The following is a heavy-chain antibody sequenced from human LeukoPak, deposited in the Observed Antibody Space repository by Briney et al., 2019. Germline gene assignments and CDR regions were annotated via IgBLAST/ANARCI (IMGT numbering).Heavy chain of an antibody. CDR3: ARIRSSSPYYYYGMDV. Sequence: GASVKVSCKASGYTFTGYYMHWVRQAPGQGLEWMGWINPNSGGTNYAQKLQGRVTMTTDTSTSTAYMELRSLRSDDTAVYYCARIRSSSPYYYYGMDVWGQGTTVTVSS. CDR1: GYTFTGYY. D-gene: IGHD1-26*01. J-gene: IGHJ6*02. CDR2: INPNSGGT. V-gene: IGHV1-2*02.